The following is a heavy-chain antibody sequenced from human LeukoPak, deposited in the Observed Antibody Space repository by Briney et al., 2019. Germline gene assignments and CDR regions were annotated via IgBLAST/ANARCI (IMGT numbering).Heavy chain of an antibody. V-gene: IGHV3-30*02. CDR3: AKDQSQFFHY. D-gene: IGHD5-24*01. CDR2: IRYDGSNT. J-gene: IGHJ4*02. Sequence: GGSLRLSCATSGFTFSSYGMHRVRQGPGKGLEWVAFIRYDGSNTYYADSVKGRFTISRDSSKNTLHLQMNSLRSEDTAVYYCAKDQSQFFHYWGQGTLVTVSS. CDR1: GFTFSSYG.